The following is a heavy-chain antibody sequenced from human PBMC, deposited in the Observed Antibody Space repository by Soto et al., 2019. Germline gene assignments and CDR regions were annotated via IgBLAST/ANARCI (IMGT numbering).Heavy chain of an antibody. J-gene: IGHJ5*02. CDR2: IYHSGST. CDR1: GYSISSGYY. D-gene: IGHD3-22*01. CDR3: ARYYYDSSGYYQGDDNWLDP. V-gene: IGHV4-38-2*01. Sequence: SETLSLTCAVSGYSISSGYYWGWIRQPPGKGLEWIGSIYHSGSTYYNPSLKSRVTISVDTSKNQFSLKLSSVTAADTAVYYCARYYYDSSGYYQGDDNWLDPWGQGPLVTVYS.